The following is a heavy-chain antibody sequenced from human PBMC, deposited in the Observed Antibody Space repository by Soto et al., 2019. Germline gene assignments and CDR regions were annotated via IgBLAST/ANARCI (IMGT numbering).Heavy chain of an antibody. CDR3: AKDRLVAAIWYYGMDV. CDR2: ISYDGSNK. CDR1: GFTFSSYG. Sequence: HPGGSLRLSCAASGFTFSSYGMHWVRQAPGKGLEWVAVISYDGSNKYYADSVKGRFTISRDNSKNTLYLQMNSLRAEDTAVYYCAKDRLVAAIWYYGMDVWGQGTTVTVSS. D-gene: IGHD2-15*01. J-gene: IGHJ6*02. V-gene: IGHV3-30*18.